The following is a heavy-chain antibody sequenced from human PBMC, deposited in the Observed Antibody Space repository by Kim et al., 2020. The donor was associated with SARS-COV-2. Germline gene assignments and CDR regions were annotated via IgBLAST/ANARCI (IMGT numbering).Heavy chain of an antibody. V-gene: IGHV4-59*13. Sequence: SETLSLTCTVSGGSISSYYWSWIRQPPGKGLEWIGYIYYSGSTNYNPSLKSRVTISVDTSKNQFSLKLSSVTAADTAVYYCARDRTGVVVPAARGNYYGMDVWGQGTTVTVSS. CDR1: GGSISSYY. D-gene: IGHD2-2*01. J-gene: IGHJ6*02. CDR3: ARDRTGVVVPAARGNYYGMDV. CDR2: IYYSGST.